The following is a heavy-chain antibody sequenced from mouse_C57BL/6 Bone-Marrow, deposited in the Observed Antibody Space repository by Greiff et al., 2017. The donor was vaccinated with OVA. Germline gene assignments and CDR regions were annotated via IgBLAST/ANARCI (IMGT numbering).Heavy chain of an antibody. V-gene: IGHV3-6*01. CDR2: ISYDGSN. CDR3: ARGPGKLYV. CDR1: GYSITSGYY. J-gene: IGHJ1*03. Sequence: EVKLMESGPGLVKPSQSLSLTCSVTGYSITSGYYWNWIRQFPGNKLEWMGYISYDGSNNYNPSLKNRISITRDTSKNQFFLKLNSVTTEDTATYYGARGPGKLYVWGTGTTVTVSS.